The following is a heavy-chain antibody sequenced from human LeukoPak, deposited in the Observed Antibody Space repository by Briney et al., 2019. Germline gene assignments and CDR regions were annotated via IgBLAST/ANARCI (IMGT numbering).Heavy chain of an antibody. D-gene: IGHD1-1*01. CDR1: GGSISSSYW. V-gene: IGHV4-4*02. J-gene: IGHJ6*03. CDR3: AKDGNGRGAETDYMDV. CDR2: IYHSGST. Sequence: PSGTLSLTCGVSGGSISSSYWWSWVRQPPGKGLEWIGEIYHSGSTNYNPSLRSRVTISMDKSKNQFSLNLSSVTAADTAVYYCAKDGNGRGAETDYMDVWGKGTTVTVSS.